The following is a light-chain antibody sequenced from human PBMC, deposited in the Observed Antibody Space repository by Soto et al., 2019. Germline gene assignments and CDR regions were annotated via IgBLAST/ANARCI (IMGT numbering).Light chain of an antibody. V-gene: IGKV3-15*01. CDR2: GAS. CDR3: QQYNGWPWT. CDR1: QTIGNK. J-gene: IGKJ1*01. Sequence: DIVLTQSPATLSLSPGERATLSCRATQTIGNKLAWYLQRPGQAPRLLMYGASTRATDIPARFSGSGSGTEFTLTITGLQSEDFAVYYCQQYNGWPWTFGLGTKVDIK.